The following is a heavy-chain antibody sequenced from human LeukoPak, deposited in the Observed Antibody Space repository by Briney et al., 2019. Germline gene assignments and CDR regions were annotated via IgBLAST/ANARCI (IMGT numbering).Heavy chain of an antibody. CDR1: GFTFDDYA. V-gene: IGHV3-43*02. D-gene: IGHD1-26*01. CDR2: IGGDGDST. CDR3: AKELSGSSGLDY. J-gene: IGHJ4*01. Sequence: GGSLRLSCAASGFTFDDYAMHWVRRAPGKGLEWVSLIGGDGDSTFYADSVKGRFTTSRDNSKNSLYLQMNSLRTEDTALYYCAKELSGSSGLDYWGHGTLVTVSS.